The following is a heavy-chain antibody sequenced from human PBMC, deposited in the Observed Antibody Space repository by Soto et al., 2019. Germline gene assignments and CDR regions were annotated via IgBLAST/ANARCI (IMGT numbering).Heavy chain of an antibody. V-gene: IGHV4-59*01. CDR1: GGSINNNF. Sequence: SETLSLTCTVSGGSINNNFWGWIRQPPGKGLEWIGYVYYDGHTDYNPSLESRVTIAVDTSKNQFSLRLTSVTAADAAVYYCARDLFGGYYLDYWRHGALVTVSS. CDR3: ARDLFGGYYLDY. D-gene: IGHD5-12*01. CDR2: VYYDGHT. J-gene: IGHJ4*01.